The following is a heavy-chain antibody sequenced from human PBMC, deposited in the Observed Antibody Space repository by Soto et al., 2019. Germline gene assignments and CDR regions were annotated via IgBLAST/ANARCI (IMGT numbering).Heavy chain of an antibody. Sequence: SETLSLTCTVSGGSISSGGYHWSWIRQHPGKGLEWIGYIYYSGSTYYNPSLKSRVTISVDTSKNQFSLKLSSVTAADTAVYYCAREGAIKSRIAAAGTGYYYYYYGMDVWGQGTTVTVSS. CDR3: AREGAIKSRIAAAGTGYYYYYYGMDV. J-gene: IGHJ6*02. CDR1: GGSISSGGYH. CDR2: IYYSGST. D-gene: IGHD6-13*01. V-gene: IGHV4-31*03.